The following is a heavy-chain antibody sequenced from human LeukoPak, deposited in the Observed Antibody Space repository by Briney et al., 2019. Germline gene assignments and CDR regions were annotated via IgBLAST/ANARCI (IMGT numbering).Heavy chain of an antibody. CDR2: IKQDGSEK. CDR3: ARDGTVTAGPFDP. J-gene: IGHJ5*02. V-gene: IGHV3-7*01. Sequence: GGSLRLSCAASGFTFSRYWMSWVRQAPGKGLEWVANIKQDGSEKKYVDSVKGRFTISRDNSKNTLYLQMNSLTAEDTAVYYCARDGTVTAGPFDPWGGGTLVTVSS. D-gene: IGHD4-17*01. CDR1: GFTFSRYW.